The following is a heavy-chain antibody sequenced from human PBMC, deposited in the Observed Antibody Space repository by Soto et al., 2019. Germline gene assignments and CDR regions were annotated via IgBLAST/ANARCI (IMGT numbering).Heavy chain of an antibody. CDR2: INHVGIT. J-gene: IGHJ4*02. V-gene: IGHV4-34*01. CDR3: ERAHDFWVSRQQPIDS. D-gene: IGHD3-3*01. CDR1: GGSFRGFY. Sequence: SETLSLTCAVSGGSFRGFYWTWIRQSPGKGLEWLGDINHVGITNYNPSLKSRVSIPVGTSKSQFSLKLSSVTAADTSVYYCERAHDFWVSRQQPIDSWGQGTLVTVS.